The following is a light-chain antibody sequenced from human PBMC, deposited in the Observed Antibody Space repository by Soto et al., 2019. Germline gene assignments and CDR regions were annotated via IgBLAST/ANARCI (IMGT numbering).Light chain of an antibody. J-gene: IGKJ1*01. CDR1: QSVSNF. CDR3: QQYRTYPRT. V-gene: IGKV1-16*01. CDR2: TAS. Sequence: DIQMTQSPSSLSASVGDTVTITCRASQSVSNFLGWFQQKPGKPPKSLIYTASSLQSGVPARFRGSGSGTQFALTINGLQSEDSATYYCQQYRTYPRTFGQGTRVEIK.